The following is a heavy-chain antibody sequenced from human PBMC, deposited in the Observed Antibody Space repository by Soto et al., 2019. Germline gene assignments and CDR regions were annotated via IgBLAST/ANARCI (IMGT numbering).Heavy chain of an antibody. Sequence: EVQLVESGGGLVQPGGSLRLSCEASGFAFSNYWMHWVRQAPGKGLVWVSRINSDGSSASYADSVKGRFTISRDNAKNTLYLQMNSLRAEDTAVYYCARDTLELLYYFDYWGQGTLVTVSS. CDR1: GFAFSNYW. J-gene: IGHJ4*02. CDR2: INSDGSSA. CDR3: ARDTLELLYYFDY. V-gene: IGHV3-74*01. D-gene: IGHD1-7*01.